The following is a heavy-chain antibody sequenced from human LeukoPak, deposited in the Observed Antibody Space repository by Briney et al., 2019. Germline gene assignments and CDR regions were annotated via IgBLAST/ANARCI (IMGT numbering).Heavy chain of an antibody. V-gene: IGHV1-24*01. Sequence: ASVKVSCKVSGYTLTELSMHWVRQAPGKGLEWMGGFDPEDGETIYAQKFQGRVTMTEDTSTDTAYMELSSLRSEDTAVYYCARDSRSKREHYDILTGYYKRVDWFDPWGQGTLVTVSS. CDR2: FDPEDGET. D-gene: IGHD3-9*01. J-gene: IGHJ5*02. CDR3: ARDSRSKREHYDILTGYYKRVDWFDP. CDR1: GYTLTELS.